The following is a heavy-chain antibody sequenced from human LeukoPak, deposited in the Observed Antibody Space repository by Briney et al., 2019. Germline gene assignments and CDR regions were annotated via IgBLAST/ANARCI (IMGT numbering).Heavy chain of an antibody. CDR1: GGSISSYY. CDR3: ARGEVGATTSYYYYYMDV. D-gene: IGHD1-26*01. J-gene: IGHJ6*03. Sequence: PSETLSLTCTVSGGSISSYYWSWIRQPPGKGLEWIGYIYYSGSTNYNPSLKSRGTISVNTSNNQLSLKLSSVTAADTAVYYCARGEVGATTSYYYYYMDVWGKGTTVTVSS. CDR2: IYYSGST. V-gene: IGHV4-59*12.